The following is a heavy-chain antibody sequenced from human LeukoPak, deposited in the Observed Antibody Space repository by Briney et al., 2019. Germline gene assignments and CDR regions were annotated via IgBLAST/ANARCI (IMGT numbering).Heavy chain of an antibody. CDR3: ARITMTTSGWYFDL. V-gene: IGHV1-46*01. CDR2: VHLSGGST. CDR1: GYTFTSYY. Sequence: ASVKLSCKASGYTFTSYYMHWLRQAPGQGLEWMGIVHLSGGSTSYAQKFQGRVTMTRDTATSTVYMELSSLRSEDTALYYCARITMTTSGWYFDLWGRGSLVTVSS. J-gene: IGHJ2*01. D-gene: IGHD3-22*01.